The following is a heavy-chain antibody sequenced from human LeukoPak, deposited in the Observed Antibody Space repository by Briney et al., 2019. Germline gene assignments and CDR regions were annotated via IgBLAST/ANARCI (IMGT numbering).Heavy chain of an antibody. V-gene: IGHV4-39*07. CDR3: ARARPVIIVGATTRENWFDP. D-gene: IGHD1-26*01. Sequence: SETLSLTCTVSGGSISSSSYYWGWLRQPPGKGLEWIGSIYYSGSTYYNPSLKSRVTISVDTSKNQFSLKLSSVTAADTAVYSCARARPVIIVGATTRENWFDPWGQGTLVTVSS. CDR2: IYYSGST. J-gene: IGHJ5*02. CDR1: GGSISSSSYY.